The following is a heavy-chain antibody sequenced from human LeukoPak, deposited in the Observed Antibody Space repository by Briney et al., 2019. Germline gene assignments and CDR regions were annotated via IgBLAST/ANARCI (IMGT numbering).Heavy chain of an antibody. Sequence: PETLSLTCTVSGGSISSYYWSWIRQPAGKGLEWIGRIYTSGSTNYNPSLKSRVTMSVDTSKNQFSLKLSSVTAADTAVYHCARGGTAMVYDAFDIWGQGTMFTVSS. D-gene: IGHD5-18*01. CDR3: ARGGTAMVYDAFDI. CDR1: GGSISSYY. J-gene: IGHJ3*02. CDR2: IYTSGST. V-gene: IGHV4-4*07.